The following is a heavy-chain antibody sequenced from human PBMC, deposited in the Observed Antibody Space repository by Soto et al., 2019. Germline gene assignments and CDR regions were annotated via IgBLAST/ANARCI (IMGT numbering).Heavy chain of an antibody. V-gene: IGHV3-33*01. D-gene: IGHD3-16*01. J-gene: IGHJ6*03. Sequence: GGSLRLSCAASGFTFSSYGMHWVRQAPGKGLEWVAVIWYDGSNKYYADSVKGRFTISRDNSKNTLYLQMNSLRAEDTAVYYCARDGGGPLNWYYYYYMDVWGKGTTVTVSS. CDR2: IWYDGSNK. CDR1: GFTFSSYG. CDR3: ARDGGGPLNWYYYYYMDV.